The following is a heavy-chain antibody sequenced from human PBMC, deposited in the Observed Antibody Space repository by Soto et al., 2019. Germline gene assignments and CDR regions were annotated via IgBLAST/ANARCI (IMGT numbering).Heavy chain of an antibody. CDR3: TKDGAGHYYYGMDV. CDR2: IYSDGAT. J-gene: IGHJ6*02. Sequence: PGGSLRLSCAASGFTVSSNYMSWVRQAPGKGLEWVSIIYSDGATYSADSVKGRFTISRDNAKNTVYLQLNSLRAEDTAVYYCTKDGAGHYYYGMDVWGQGATVTVSS. CDR1: GFTVSSNY. D-gene: IGHD1-26*01. V-gene: IGHV3-53*01.